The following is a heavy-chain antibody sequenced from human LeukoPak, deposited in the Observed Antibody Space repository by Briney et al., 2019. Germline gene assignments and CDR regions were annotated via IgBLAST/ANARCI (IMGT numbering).Heavy chain of an antibody. D-gene: IGHD3-10*01. Sequence: SGPTLVSPTQTLTLTCTFSGFSLSSSGVGVGWIRQPPGRALECLALIYWNDDKHYSPSLKTRLTITKDTSKNQVVLTVTDIDPVDTATYYCAHFTGGIYGSSGTYYPYYFDNRGQGALVTVSS. V-gene: IGHV2-5*01. CDR3: AHFTGGIYGSSGTYYPYYFDN. CDR2: IYWNDDK. J-gene: IGHJ4*02. CDR1: GFSLSSSGVG.